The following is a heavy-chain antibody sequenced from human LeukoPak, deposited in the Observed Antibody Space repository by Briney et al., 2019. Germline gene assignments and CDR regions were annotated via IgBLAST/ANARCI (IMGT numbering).Heavy chain of an antibody. CDR3: ARDQLLRAFDI. J-gene: IGHJ3*02. Sequence: PSETLSLTCTVSGGSMSSGGYYWSWIRQHPGKGLEWIGYIYYSGSTYYNPSLKSRVTISVDTSKNQFSLKLSSVTAADTAVYYCARDQLLRAFDIWGQGTMVTVSS. V-gene: IGHV4-31*03. CDR2: IYYSGST. D-gene: IGHD5-24*01. CDR1: GGSMSSGGYY.